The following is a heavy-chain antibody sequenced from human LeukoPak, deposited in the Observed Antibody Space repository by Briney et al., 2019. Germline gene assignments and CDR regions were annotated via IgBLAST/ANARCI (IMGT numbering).Heavy chain of an antibody. Sequence: SETLSLTCAVYGGSFSGYYWSWIRQPPGKGLEWIGEINHSGSTNYNPSLKSRVTISVDTSKNQFSLKLSSVTAADTAVYYCAKASGYEMLNFDYWGQGTLVTVSS. V-gene: IGHV4-34*01. CDR3: AKASGYEMLNFDY. D-gene: IGHD5-12*01. CDR1: GGSFSGYY. CDR2: INHSGST. J-gene: IGHJ4*02.